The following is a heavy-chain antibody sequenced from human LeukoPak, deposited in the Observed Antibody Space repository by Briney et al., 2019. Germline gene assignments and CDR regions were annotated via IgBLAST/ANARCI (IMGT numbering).Heavy chain of an antibody. V-gene: IGHV1-46*01. D-gene: IGHD6-19*01. CDR1: GYTFTTYY. CDR3: ARSHSNGWCDY. Sequence: ASVKDSCKASGYTFTTYYMHWVRQAPGQGLEWMGIINPSGGTTNYAQKFQGRLTVTRDTSTSTVYMELSSLRCEDTAVYYCARSHSNGWCDYWGQGTLVTVSS. J-gene: IGHJ4*02. CDR2: INPSGGTT.